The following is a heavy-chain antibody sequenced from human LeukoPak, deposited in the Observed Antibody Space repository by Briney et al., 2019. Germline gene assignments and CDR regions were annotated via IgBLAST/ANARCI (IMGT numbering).Heavy chain of an antibody. CDR3: AATYYYDSSGYYWVRYFDY. V-gene: IGHV1-69*04. D-gene: IGHD3-22*01. J-gene: IGHJ4*02. CDR2: IIPILGIA. Sequence: SVKVSCKASGGTFSSYAISWVRQAPGQGLEWMGRIIPILGIANYAQKFQGRVTITADKSTSTAYMELSSLRSEDTAVYYCAATYYYDSSGYYWVRYFDYWGQGTLVTVSS. CDR1: GGTFSSYA.